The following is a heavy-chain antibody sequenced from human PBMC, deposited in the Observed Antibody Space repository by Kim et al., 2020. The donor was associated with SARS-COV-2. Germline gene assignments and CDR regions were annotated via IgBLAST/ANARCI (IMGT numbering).Heavy chain of an antibody. D-gene: IGHD4-17*01. J-gene: IGHJ4*02. CDR1: GFTFSTYG. Sequence: GGSLRLSCAASGFTFSTYGMHWVRQAPGKGLEWVAVISHDGTTKFYADSVKGRFTIFRDNSKNMLYLQMNSLRPEDTAVYSCAKVVPGETVTPIFDYWGQGTLVTVSS. CDR3: AKVVPGETVTPIFDY. CDR2: ISHDGTTK. V-gene: IGHV3-30*18.